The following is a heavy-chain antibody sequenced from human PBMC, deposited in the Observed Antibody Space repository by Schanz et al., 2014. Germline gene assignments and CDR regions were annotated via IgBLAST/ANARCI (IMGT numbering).Heavy chain of an antibody. D-gene: IGHD6-6*01. CDR1: GYTFTDYG. CDR2: IIPVLNIA. J-gene: IGHJ4*02. V-gene: IGHV1-69*04. Sequence: QVQVVQSGAEVKKPGASVKVSCKASGYTFTDYGVIWVRQAPGQGLEWMGKIIPVLNIATYAQRFQGRVSITADTSTNTAFMELRSLRSDDTAVYYCARDQSPYTNSSDVRYFDSWGEGSLVTVSS. CDR3: ARDQSPYTNSSDVRYFDS.